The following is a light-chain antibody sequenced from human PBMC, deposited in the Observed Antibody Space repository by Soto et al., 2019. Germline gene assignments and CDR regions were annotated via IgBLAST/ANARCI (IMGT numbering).Light chain of an antibody. J-gene: IGKJ4*01. CDR2: DAS. CDR1: QSINNY. Sequence: EIVLTQSPVTLSLSPGERATLSCRASQSINNYLAWYQQKPGQPPRLLIYDASNRATAIPVRFSGSGSGTDFPLNISSLEPEDSAVYYCQYRGIWPPGATFGGGTKVEIK. CDR3: QYRGIWPPGAT. V-gene: IGKV3-11*01.